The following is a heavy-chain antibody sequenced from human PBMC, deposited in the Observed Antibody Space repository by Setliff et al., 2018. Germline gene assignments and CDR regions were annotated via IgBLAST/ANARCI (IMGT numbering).Heavy chain of an antibody. J-gene: IGHJ6*03. Sequence: KPSETLSLTCAVYGGSFGGYYWSWIRQPPGKGLEWIGEINHSGSTNYNQSLKSRVTLSVDTSKNQFSLQLTSVTAADTAIYYCARGGGSVLPNYYYFNYMDVWGKGTTVTVS. V-gene: IGHV4-34*01. D-gene: IGHD2-15*01. CDR1: GGSFGGYY. CDR2: INHSGST. CDR3: ARGGGSVLPNYYYFNYMDV.